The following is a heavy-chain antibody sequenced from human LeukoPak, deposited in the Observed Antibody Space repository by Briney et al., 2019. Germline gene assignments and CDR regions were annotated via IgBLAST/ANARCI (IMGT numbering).Heavy chain of an antibody. D-gene: IGHD3-22*01. V-gene: IGHV3-15*01. CDR1: GFTFSNAW. CDR2: IKSKTDGGTT. J-gene: IGHJ3*02. Sequence: PGGSLRLSCAASGFTFSNAWMSWVRQALGKGLEWVGRIKSKTDGGTTDYAAPVKGRFTISRDDSKNTLYLQMNSLKTEDTAVYYCTTAAMIVVVHSPDAFDIWGQGTMVTVSS. CDR3: TTAAMIVVVHSPDAFDI.